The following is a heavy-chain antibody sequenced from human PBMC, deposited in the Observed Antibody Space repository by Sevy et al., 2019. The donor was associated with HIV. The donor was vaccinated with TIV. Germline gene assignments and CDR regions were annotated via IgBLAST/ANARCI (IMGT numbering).Heavy chain of an antibody. J-gene: IGHJ4*02. D-gene: IGHD2-21*01. CDR3: ARDLSIYPGYFDY. V-gene: IGHV3-30*04. CDR1: GFTFSSYA. CDR2: MSYDGTNE. Sequence: GGSLRLSCADSGFTFSSYAMHWVRQAPGKGLEWVVVMSYDGTNEYYADPLKGGFTVSRDNSKKTLFLQMNSLRPEDTAVYYCARDLSIYPGYFDYWGQGTLVTVSS.